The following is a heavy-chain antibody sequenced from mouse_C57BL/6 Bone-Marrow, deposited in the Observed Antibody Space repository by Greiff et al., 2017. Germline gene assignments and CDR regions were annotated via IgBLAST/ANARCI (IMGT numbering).Heavy chain of an antibody. CDR3: ARLSLLKDY. J-gene: IGHJ4*01. V-gene: IGHV1-20*01. CDR1: GYSFTGYF. D-gene: IGHD2-10*01. Sequence: EVKLQESGPELVKPGDSVKISCKASGYSFTGYFMNWVMQSHGKSLEWIGRINPYNGDTFYNQKFKGKATLTVDKSSSPAHMELRSLTSEDSAVYYCARLSLLKDYWGQGTSVTVSS. CDR2: INPYNGDT.